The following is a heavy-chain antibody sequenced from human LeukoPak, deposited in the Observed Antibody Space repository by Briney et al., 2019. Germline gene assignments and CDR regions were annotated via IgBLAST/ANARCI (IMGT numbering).Heavy chain of an antibody. CDR3: ARDLRGLPFDY. CDR1: EFTFSSYT. D-gene: IGHD3/OR15-3a*01. Sequence: GGSLRLSCTASEFTFSSYTMNWVRQAPGKGLEWVSSISSTSSYIYYAASVKGRFTISRDNAKNSLYLQMNSLRAEDTAVYYCARDLRGLPFDYWGQGTLVTVSS. J-gene: IGHJ4*02. V-gene: IGHV3-21*01. CDR2: ISSTSSYI.